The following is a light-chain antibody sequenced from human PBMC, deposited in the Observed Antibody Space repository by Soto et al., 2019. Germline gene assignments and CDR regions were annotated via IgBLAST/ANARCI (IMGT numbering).Light chain of an antibody. Sequence: EIVMTQSPATLSVSPGERATLSRRASQSVSSNLAWYQQKPGQAPRLLIYGASTRATGIPARFSGSGSGTEFTLTISSLQSEDFAVYYCQQYNNWPSLTFGQGTKVDIK. J-gene: IGKJ1*01. CDR2: GAS. V-gene: IGKV3-15*01. CDR3: QQYNNWPSLT. CDR1: QSVSSN.